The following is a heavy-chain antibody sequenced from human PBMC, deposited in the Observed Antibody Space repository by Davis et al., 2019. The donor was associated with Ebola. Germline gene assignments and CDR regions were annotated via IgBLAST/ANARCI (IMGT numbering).Heavy chain of an antibody. D-gene: IGHD6-19*01. J-gene: IGHJ4*02. V-gene: IGHV3-9*01. Sequence: SLKISCAASGFRFDDYAMHWVRQAPGKGLEWVSGISWNSGSIDYADSVKGRFTISRDSAKKSLYLQMNSLRPEDTAFYYCAKDSRLSGWFDYWGQGTLVTVSS. CDR2: ISWNSGSI. CDR1: GFRFDDYA. CDR3: AKDSRLSGWFDY.